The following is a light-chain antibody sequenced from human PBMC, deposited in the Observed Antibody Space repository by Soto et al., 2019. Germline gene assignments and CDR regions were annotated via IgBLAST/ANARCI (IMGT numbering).Light chain of an antibody. J-gene: IGLJ3*02. CDR3: XSYDSSLDAWV. V-gene: IGLV1-40*01. CDR2: GNT. CDR1: SSNIGAAHG. Sequence: QSVLTQPPSVSGAPGQRVTISCTGSSSNIGAAHGVHWYQQVPGTAPKLLIFGNTNRPSGVPDRFSGSKSATXASXAITWLQAXDEADYYCXSYDSSLDAWVFGGGTKLTXX.